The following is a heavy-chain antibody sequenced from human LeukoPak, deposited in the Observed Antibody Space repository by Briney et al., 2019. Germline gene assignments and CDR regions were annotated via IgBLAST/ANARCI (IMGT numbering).Heavy chain of an antibody. Sequence: SETLSLTCTVSGGSLSSYYWSWIRQPPGKGLEWIGYIFHSGSTKYNPSVKSRVTISIDTSKNQFSLNLSSVTAADTAVYYCASGMAARLNWFDPWGQGTQVTVSS. J-gene: IGHJ5*02. CDR3: ASGMAARLNWFDP. D-gene: IGHD6-6*01. V-gene: IGHV4-59*01. CDR2: IFHSGST. CDR1: GGSLSSYY.